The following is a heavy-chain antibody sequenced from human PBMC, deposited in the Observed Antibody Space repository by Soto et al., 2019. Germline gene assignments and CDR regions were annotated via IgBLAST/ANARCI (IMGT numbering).Heavy chain of an antibody. D-gene: IGHD2-15*01. J-gene: IGHJ5*02. CDR1: GGSITSGDYY. V-gene: IGHV4-30-4*01. Sequence: SETLSLTCTVSGGSITSGDYYWSWIRQPPGQGLEWIGHIYYSGSTYYNPSLKSRVTISVDKSKNQFSLKLNSVTAADTAVYYCARVVVQRPFYNWFDPWGQGTLVTVSS. CDR3: ARVVVQRPFYNWFDP. CDR2: IYYSGST.